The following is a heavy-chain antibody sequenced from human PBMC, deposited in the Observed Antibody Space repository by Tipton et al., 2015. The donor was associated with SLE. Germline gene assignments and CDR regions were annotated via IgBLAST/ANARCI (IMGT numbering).Heavy chain of an antibody. CDR1: GGSFSGYY. CDR3: ARDPNGGYGSFDY. J-gene: IGHJ4*02. Sequence: GLVKPSETLSLTCAVYGGSFSGYYWSWIRQPPGKGLEWIGYIYHSGSTRNNPSLNGRVTILVDTSKNQFSLKLSSVTAADTAVYYCARDPNGGYGSFDYWGLGALVTVSS. D-gene: IGHD7-27*01. CDR2: IYHSGST. V-gene: IGHV4-59*12.